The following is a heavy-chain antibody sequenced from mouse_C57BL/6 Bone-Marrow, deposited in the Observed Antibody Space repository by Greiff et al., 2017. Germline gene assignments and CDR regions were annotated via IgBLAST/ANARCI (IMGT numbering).Heavy chain of an antibody. CDR3: AREGYYYGSYYFDY. J-gene: IGHJ2*01. Sequence: QVQLQQPGAELVKPGASVKLSCKASGYTFTSYWMHWVKQRPGQGLEWIGMIHPNSGSTNYNEKFKSKATLTVDKSSSTAYMQISSLTSEDSAVYYCAREGYYYGSYYFDYWGQGTTLTVSS. V-gene: IGHV1-64*01. CDR2: IHPNSGST. CDR1: GYTFTSYW. D-gene: IGHD1-1*01.